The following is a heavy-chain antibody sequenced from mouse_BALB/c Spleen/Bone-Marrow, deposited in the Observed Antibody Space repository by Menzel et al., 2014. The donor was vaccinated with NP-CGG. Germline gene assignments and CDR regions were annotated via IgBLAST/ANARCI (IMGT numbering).Heavy chain of an antibody. CDR2: ISSGSSTI. J-gene: IGHJ4*01. CDR3: ARSDGNYDYAMDY. V-gene: IGHV5-17*02. Sequence: EVQLQQSGGGLVQPGGSRKLSCAASGYTFSSFGMHWVRQAPEKGLEWVAYISSGSSTIYYADTVKGRFTISRDNPKNTLFLQMTGLRSEDTAMYYCARSDGNYDYAMDYWGQGTSVTVSS. D-gene: IGHD2-1*01. CDR1: GYTFSSFG.